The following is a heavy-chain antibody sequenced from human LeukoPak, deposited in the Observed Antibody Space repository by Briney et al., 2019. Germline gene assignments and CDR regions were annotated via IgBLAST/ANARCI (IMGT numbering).Heavy chain of an antibody. Sequence: SETLSLTCTVSGDSISSGDYYWSWIRQPAGKGLEWIGRISSSGSTNYNPSLKSRVTISVDKSKNQFSLKLSSVTAADTAVYYCASDSIAARHYYMDVWGKGTTVTVSS. V-gene: IGHV4-61*02. J-gene: IGHJ6*03. CDR3: ASDSIAARHYYMDV. CDR2: ISSSGST. D-gene: IGHD6-6*01. CDR1: GDSISSGDYY.